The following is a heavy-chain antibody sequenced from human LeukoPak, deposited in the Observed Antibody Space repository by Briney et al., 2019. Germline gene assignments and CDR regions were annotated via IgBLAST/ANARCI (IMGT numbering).Heavy chain of an antibody. J-gene: IGHJ2*01. CDR3: ARVMYNWYFDL. CDR2: ISSSGSPI. Sequence: PGGSLRLSCAASGFIFSDYYMSWVRQAPGKGLEWVSYISSSGSPIYDADSVKGRFSISRDNANKSLFLQMSGLRGEDTAVYYCARVMYNWYFDLWGRGTLVTVSS. V-gene: IGHV3-11*01. D-gene: IGHD2-8*02. CDR1: GFIFSDYY.